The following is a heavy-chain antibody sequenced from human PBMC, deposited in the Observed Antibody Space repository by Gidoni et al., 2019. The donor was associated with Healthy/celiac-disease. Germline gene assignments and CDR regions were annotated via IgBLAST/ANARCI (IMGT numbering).Heavy chain of an antibody. CDR3: ARSKYRVVAAYDY. CDR1: GYPLTGYD. Sequence: QVQPVQSGAEVKKAGASVKVPCKASGYPLTGYDMHWVRQAPGPGLEWRGWINPNSGGTNYAQKFQGRVTMTRDTSISTAYMELSRLRSDDTAVYYCARSKYRVVAAYDYWGQGTLVTVSS. D-gene: IGHD2-15*01. J-gene: IGHJ4*02. CDR2: INPNSGGT. V-gene: IGHV1-2*02.